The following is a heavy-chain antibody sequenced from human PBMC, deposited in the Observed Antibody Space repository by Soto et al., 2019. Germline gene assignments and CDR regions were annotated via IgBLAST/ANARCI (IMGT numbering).Heavy chain of an antibody. J-gene: IGHJ4*02. D-gene: IGHD2-2*01. V-gene: IGHV1-69*13. CDR3: ARSLDDYASLDY. Sequence: SVKVSCKASGGTFSSYAISWVRQAPGQGLEWMGGIIPIFGTANYAQKFQGRVTITADESTSTAYMELSSLRSEDTAVYYCARSLDDYASLDYCGQGTLVPVSS. CDR1: GGTFSSYA. CDR2: IIPIFGTA.